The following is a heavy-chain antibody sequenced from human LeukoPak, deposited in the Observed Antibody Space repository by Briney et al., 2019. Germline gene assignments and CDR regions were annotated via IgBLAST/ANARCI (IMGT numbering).Heavy chain of an antibody. CDR1: GFTFSSYE. J-gene: IGHJ6*03. CDR2: ISSNGDVI. CDR3: AKDATTAVGWVYMDV. Sequence: GGSLRLSCAASGFTFSSYEMNWVRQAPGKGLEWVADISSNGDVINYANSVKGRFTISRDNAKNSVHLQMNSLRGDDTALYYCAKDATTAVGWVYMDVWGKGTTVTISS. D-gene: IGHD6-13*01. V-gene: IGHV3-48*03.